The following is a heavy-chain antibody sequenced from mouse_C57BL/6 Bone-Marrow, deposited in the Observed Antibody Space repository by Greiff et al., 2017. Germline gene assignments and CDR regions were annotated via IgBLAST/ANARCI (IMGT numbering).Heavy chain of an antibody. CDR1: GFTFSSYT. CDR3: SRQVTTVLATKYFDD. CDR2: ISGGGGNT. D-gene: IGHD1-1*01. J-gene: IGHJ1*03. V-gene: IGHV5-9*01. Sequence: EVKRVESGGGLVKPGGSLKLSCAASGFTFSSYTMSWVRQTPEKRLQWVAAISGGGGNTYYPDSVKGRFTISRDNDKNILYLQMSSLRSEDTALYYCSRQVTTVLATKYFDDWGTGTTVTVSS.